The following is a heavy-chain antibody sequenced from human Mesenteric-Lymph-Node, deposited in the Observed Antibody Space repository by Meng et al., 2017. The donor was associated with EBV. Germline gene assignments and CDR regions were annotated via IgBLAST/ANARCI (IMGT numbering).Heavy chain of an antibody. CDR3: AAKRTTVDF. CDR1: CGSNRSYY. CDR2: IHYGGNA. V-gene: IGHV4-59*07. Sequence: QVQGQESRRGLVKPSDTPSRSCTVSCGSNRSYYWSWIRQPPGKGLEWIGYIHYGGNANYNPSLKSRVTISLDTSKNQFSLNLSSVTAADTAVYYCAAKRTTVDFWGQGTLVTVSS. J-gene: IGHJ4*02. D-gene: IGHD2/OR15-2a*01.